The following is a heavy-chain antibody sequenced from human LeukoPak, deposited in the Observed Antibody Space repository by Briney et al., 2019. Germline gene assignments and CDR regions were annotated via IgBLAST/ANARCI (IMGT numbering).Heavy chain of an antibody. Sequence: SVKVSCKASGGTFSSYAISWVRQAPGQGLEWMGGIIPIFGTANYAQKFQGRVTITADESTGTAYMELSSLRSEDTAVYYCARELITMVRGVISYYGMDVWGQGTTVTVSS. D-gene: IGHD3-10*01. CDR2: IIPIFGTA. J-gene: IGHJ6*02. CDR1: GGTFSSYA. V-gene: IGHV1-69*13. CDR3: ARELITMVRGVISYYGMDV.